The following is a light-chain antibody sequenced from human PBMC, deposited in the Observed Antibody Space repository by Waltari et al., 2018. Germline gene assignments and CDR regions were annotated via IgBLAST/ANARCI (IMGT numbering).Light chain of an antibody. CDR2: DTS. V-gene: IGKV3-11*01. J-gene: IGKJ1*01. CDR1: QSITNY. CDR3: QQRSNWLRT. Sequence: EIVLTQSPATLSLSPGERATLPCRASQSITNYLAWYQQKPGQAPRLLIYDTSKRATDIPVRFSGSGSGTDFTLTISSLEPEDFAVYYCQQRSNWLRTFGQGTTVAIK.